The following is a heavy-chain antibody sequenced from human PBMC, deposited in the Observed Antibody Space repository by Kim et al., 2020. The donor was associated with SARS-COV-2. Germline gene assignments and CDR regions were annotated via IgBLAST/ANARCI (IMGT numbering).Heavy chain of an antibody. D-gene: IGHD6-25*01. CDR2: IYYSGST. J-gene: IGHJ3*02. CDR3: AQHPSSGLYLGAFDI. V-gene: IGHV4-39*01. Sequence: SETLSLTCNVSSGSIRSSNYYWGWTRQFPGKGLEWIGSIYYSGSTYYNPSLKSRVTISIDTSKNQFSLKMSSVTAADTALYYCAQHPSSGLYLGAFDIWGQGTMVTVSS. CDR1: SGSIRSSNYY.